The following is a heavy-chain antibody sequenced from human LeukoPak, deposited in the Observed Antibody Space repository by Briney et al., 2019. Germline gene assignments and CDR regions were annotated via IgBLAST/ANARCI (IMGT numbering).Heavy chain of an antibody. Sequence: TGGSLRLSCAASGFTFSSYWMHWVRQAPGEGLVWVSRMNSDGSSTSYADSVKGRFTISRDNAKNTLYLQMNSLRAEDTAVYYCASITQYFGSYRTGYAFDIWGQGTMVTVSP. CDR3: ASITQYFGSYRTGYAFDI. D-gene: IGHD1-26*01. CDR2: MNSDGSST. V-gene: IGHV3-74*01. J-gene: IGHJ3*02. CDR1: GFTFSSYW.